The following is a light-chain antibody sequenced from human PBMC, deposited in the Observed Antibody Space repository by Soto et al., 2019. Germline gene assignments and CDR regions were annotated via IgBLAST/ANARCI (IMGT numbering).Light chain of an antibody. Sequence: EVVMTQSPATLSVSPGERVTLSCRASQSINAHLAWYQQKPGQAPRLLIHGASTRATGIPARFSGSGFGTEFILTISSLQSEDFAVYYGQQYNTWIWTFGQGTKVEIQ. J-gene: IGKJ1*01. V-gene: IGKV3-15*01. CDR3: QQYNTWIWT. CDR2: GAS. CDR1: QSINAH.